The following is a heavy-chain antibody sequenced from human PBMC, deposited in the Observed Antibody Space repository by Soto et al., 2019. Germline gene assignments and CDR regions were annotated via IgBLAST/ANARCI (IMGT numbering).Heavy chain of an antibody. V-gene: IGHV1-18*01. D-gene: IGHD2-8*01. CDR2: VSANNGHT. CDR1: GFTFSNYG. J-gene: IGHJ6*02. Sequence: GGPVKVSCKASGFTFSNYGLNWVRQAPGQGLEWMGWVSANNGHTNYAQNLQGRVSMTTDTSTSTAYMELRGLRFDDTAVYYCARDIESVTAKHFFYYYAMDVWGQGTTVTVSS. CDR3: ARDIESVTAKHFFYYYAMDV.